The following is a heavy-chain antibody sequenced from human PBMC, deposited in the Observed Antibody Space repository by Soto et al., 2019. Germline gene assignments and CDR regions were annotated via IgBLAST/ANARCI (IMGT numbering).Heavy chain of an antibody. CDR2: ISYDGSNK. Sequence: QVQLVESGGGVVQPGRSLRLSCAASGFTFSSYAMHWVRQDPGKGLEWVAVISYDGSNKYYADPVKGRFTIFRDNSKNTLYLQMNRLRAEDTAVYYCAREEYCSGGSCQEVFYYYYGMDVWGQGTTVTVSS. J-gene: IGHJ6*02. CDR1: GFTFSSYA. CDR3: AREEYCSGGSCQEVFYYYYGMDV. D-gene: IGHD2-15*01. V-gene: IGHV3-30-3*01.